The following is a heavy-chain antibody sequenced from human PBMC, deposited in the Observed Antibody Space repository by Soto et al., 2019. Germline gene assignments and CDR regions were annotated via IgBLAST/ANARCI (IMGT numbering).Heavy chain of an antibody. Sequence: QMQLVQSGPEVKKPGTSVEVSCKASGFTFTSSAVQWVRQARGQRLEWIGWIVVGSGNTNYAQKFQERVTITRDMSTSTAYMELSSPRSEDTAVYYCAADSPARYCSTTSCSRYYYGMDVWGQGTTVTVSS. J-gene: IGHJ6*02. CDR1: GFTFTSSA. V-gene: IGHV1-58*01. CDR3: AADSPARYCSTTSCSRYYYGMDV. CDR2: IVVGSGNT. D-gene: IGHD2-2*01.